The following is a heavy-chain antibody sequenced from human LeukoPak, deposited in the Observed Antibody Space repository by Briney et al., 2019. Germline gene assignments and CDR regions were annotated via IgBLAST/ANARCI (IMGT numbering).Heavy chain of an antibody. CDR1: GYTFTSYA. V-gene: IGHV1-3*01. CDR2: INAGNGNT. CDR3: ARGRLLGYCSGGSCHKPFDY. Sequence: ASVKVSCKASGYTFTSYAMHWVRQAPGQRLEWMGWINAGNGNTKYSQKFQGRVTITRDTSASTAYMELSSLRSEDTAVYYCARGRLLGYCSGGSCHKPFDYWGQGTLVTVSS. D-gene: IGHD2-15*01. J-gene: IGHJ4*02.